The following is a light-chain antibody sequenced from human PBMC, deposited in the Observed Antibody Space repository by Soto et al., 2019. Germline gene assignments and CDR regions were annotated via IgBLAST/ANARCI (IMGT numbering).Light chain of an antibody. CDR3: QHRSIWPVS. Sequence: EIVLTQSPATLSLSPGERATLFCRASQSVSSYLAWYQQKPGQAPRLLIFDASNRATGIPARFSGSGSAPDFTLTISSLEPEDFAVYYCQHRSIWPVSFGQGTRLEIK. CDR1: QSVSSY. CDR2: DAS. J-gene: IGKJ5*01. V-gene: IGKV3-11*01.